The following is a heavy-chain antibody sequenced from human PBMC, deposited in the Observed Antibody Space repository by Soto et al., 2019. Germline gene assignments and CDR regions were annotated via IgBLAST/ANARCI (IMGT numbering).Heavy chain of an antibody. CDR3: ALNNDAFDI. V-gene: IGHV3-30-3*01. Sequence: QVQLVESGGGVVQPGRSLRLSCAASGFTFSSYAMHRVRQAPGKGLEWVAVISYDGSNKYYADSVKGRFTISRDNSKNTLYLQMNSLRAEDTAVYYCALNNDAFDIWGQGTMVTVSS. J-gene: IGHJ3*02. CDR1: GFTFSSYA. CDR2: ISYDGSNK.